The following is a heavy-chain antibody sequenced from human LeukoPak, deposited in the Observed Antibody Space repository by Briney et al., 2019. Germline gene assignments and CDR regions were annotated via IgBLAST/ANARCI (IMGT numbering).Heavy chain of an antibody. CDR2: ISGSGGST. J-gene: IGHJ5*02. V-gene: IGHV3-23*01. D-gene: IGHD1-1*01. Sequence: GGSLRLSRAASGFTFNRYWMHWVRQAPGKGLEWVSAISGSGGSTYYADSVKGRFTISRDNSKNTLYLQMNSLRAEDTAVYYCAKDRFVLYWNDVDPWGQGTLVTVSS. CDR3: AKDRFVLYWNDVDP. CDR1: GFTFNRYW.